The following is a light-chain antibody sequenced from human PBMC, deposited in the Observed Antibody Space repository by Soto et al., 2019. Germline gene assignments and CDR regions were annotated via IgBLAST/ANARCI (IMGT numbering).Light chain of an antibody. CDR1: ISDVAGYNY. CDR2: DVT. J-gene: IGLJ2*01. Sequence: QSVLTQPRSVSGSPGQSVTISCTGTISDVAGYNYVSWYQHHPGKAPKLLISDVTKRPSWVPDRFSGSKSGSTASLTISELQADDEADYYCSPYAGSNNLVFGGGTKHPVL. CDR3: SPYAGSNNLV. V-gene: IGLV2-11*01.